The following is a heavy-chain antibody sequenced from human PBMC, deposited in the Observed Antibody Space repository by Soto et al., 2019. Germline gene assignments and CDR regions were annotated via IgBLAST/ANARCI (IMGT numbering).Heavy chain of an antibody. J-gene: IGHJ6*03. V-gene: IGHV3-66*01. CDR3: ARVGGFGEFNSYYYMDV. CDR1: GFTVCSNY. D-gene: IGHD3-10*01. Sequence: GGSPRISCAACGFTVCSNYMSGVRQDPGKGLEWVSVIYSGGSTYYADSVKGRFTISRDNSKNTLYLQMNSLRAEDTAVYYCARVGGFGEFNSYYYMDVWGKGTTVTVSS. CDR2: IYSGGST.